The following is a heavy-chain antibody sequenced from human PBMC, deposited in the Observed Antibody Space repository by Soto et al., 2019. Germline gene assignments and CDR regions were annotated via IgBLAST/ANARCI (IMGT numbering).Heavy chain of an antibody. CDR3: ARGYCSGGSCYSWLLYYYGMDV. V-gene: IGHV4-34*01. Sequence: PSETLSLTCAVYGGSFSGYYWSWIRQPPGKGLEWIGEINHSGSTNYNPSLKSRVTISVDTSKNQFSLKLSSVTAADTAVYYCARGYCSGGSCYSWLLYYYGMDVWGQGTTVTVS. CDR2: INHSGST. J-gene: IGHJ6*02. CDR1: GGSFSGYY. D-gene: IGHD2-15*01.